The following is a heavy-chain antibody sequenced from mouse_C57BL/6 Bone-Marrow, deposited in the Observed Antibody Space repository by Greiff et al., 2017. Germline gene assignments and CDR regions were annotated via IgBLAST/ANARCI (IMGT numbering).Heavy chain of an antibody. CDR1: GYAFTNYL. V-gene: IGHV1-54*01. D-gene: IGHD2-4*01. J-gene: IGHJ4*01. CDR3: ARTLYYDLDYHAMDY. CDR2: INPGSGGT. Sequence: VQLVESGAELVRPGTSVKVSCKASGYAFTNYLIEWVKQRPGQGLEWIGVINPGSGGTNYNEKFKGKATLTADKSSSTAYMQLSSLTSEDSAVYFCARTLYYDLDYHAMDYWGQGTSVTVSS.